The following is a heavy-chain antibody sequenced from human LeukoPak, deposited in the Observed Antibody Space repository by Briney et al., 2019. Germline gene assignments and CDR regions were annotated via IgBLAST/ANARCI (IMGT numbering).Heavy chain of an antibody. CDR2: IYYSGST. CDR3: ARLTYGPAAIDYTVTAV. D-gene: IGHD2-2*01. CDR1: GGSIRGGDAY. V-gene: IGHV4-30-4*01. Sequence: SETLSHTSAVSGGSIRGGDAYCSCIRQPPGKGLEWIGYIYYSGSTYYNPSLKSRVTISVDTSKNQFSLKLSSVTAADTAVYYCARLTYGPAAIDYTVTAVWGQGTTVTVSS. J-gene: IGHJ6*02.